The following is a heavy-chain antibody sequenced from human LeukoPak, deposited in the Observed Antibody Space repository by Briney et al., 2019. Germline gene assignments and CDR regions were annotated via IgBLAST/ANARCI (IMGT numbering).Heavy chain of an antibody. CDR1: GFTFSNFG. Sequence: GGSLRLSCAASGFTFSNFGMHWVRQAAGKGLEWVALIRYDGSNKYYADSVKGRFTISRDNSKNTLYLQMNSLRVEDTAVYYCAKTTIVGATVDAFDIWGQGTMVTVSS. CDR3: AKTTIVGATVDAFDI. J-gene: IGHJ3*02. CDR2: IRYDGSNK. V-gene: IGHV3-30*02. D-gene: IGHD1-26*01.